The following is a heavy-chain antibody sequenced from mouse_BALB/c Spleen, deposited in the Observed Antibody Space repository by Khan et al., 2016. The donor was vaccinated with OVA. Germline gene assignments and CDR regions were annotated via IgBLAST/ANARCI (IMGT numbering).Heavy chain of an antibody. CDR2: INSDGDYT. J-gene: IGHJ3*01. V-gene: IGHV5-9-3*01. D-gene: IGHD2-1*01. CDR1: GFTFSTFA. CDR3: ARSPYGNFAY. Sequence: EVELVESGGGLVKPGGSLKLSCAASGFTFSTFAMSWVRQTPEKRLEWVATINSDGDYTYYPDNVTGRFTISRDNAKNTLYLQMNRLMSEDTAMYYCARSPYGNFAYWGQGTLVTVSA.